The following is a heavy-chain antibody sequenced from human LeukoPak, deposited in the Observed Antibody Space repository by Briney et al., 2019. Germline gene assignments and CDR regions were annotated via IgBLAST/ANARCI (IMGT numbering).Heavy chain of an antibody. V-gene: IGHV3-7*01. CDR1: GFTFSSYW. Sequence: GGSLRLSCAASGFTFSSYWMSWVRQAPGKGLEWVANIKQDGSEKYYVDSVKGRFTISRDNAKNSLYLQMNSPRAEDTAVYYCARDQGLGYCSGGSCYSTTPFDYWGQGTLVTVSS. CDR3: ARDQGLGYCSGGSCYSTTPFDY. CDR2: IKQDGSEK. J-gene: IGHJ4*02. D-gene: IGHD2-15*01.